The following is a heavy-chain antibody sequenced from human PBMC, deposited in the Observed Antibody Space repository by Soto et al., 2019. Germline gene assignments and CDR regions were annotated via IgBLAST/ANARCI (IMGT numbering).Heavy chain of an antibody. D-gene: IGHD3-22*01. V-gene: IGHV4-39*01. J-gene: IGHJ5*02. CDR2: INYGGIS. Sequence: HLQLQESGPGLVKPSETLSLTCTVSGDSISDSNYYWGWIRQPPGKGLEWIANINYGGISYYNPSLRSRVAISVDSSKNQFALKLNSVTAADTAIYSCARSNSGYYKWFDPWGQGTLVTVSS. CDR1: GDSISDSNYY. CDR3: ARSNSGYYKWFDP.